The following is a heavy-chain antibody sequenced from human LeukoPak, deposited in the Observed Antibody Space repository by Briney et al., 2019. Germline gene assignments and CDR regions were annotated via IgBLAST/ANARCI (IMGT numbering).Heavy chain of an antibody. CDR3: ARVGDWGQYFDY. CDR2: IKQEGNEK. Sequence: GGPLRLSCAASGFTFSKSWMTWVRQAPGKGLEWVANIKQEGNEKNYVDSVKGRFTISRDNAKNSLYLQMNSLRAEDTAVYYCARVGDWGQYFDYWGQGTLVTVSS. CDR1: GFTFSKSW. J-gene: IGHJ4*02. D-gene: IGHD7-27*01. V-gene: IGHV3-7*04.